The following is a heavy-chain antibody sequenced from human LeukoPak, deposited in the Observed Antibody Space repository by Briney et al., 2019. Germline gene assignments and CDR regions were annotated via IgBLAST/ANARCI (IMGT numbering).Heavy chain of an antibody. V-gene: IGHV4-39*07. CDR1: RGSINNSSYY. CDR3: ARGTGVAVAGNY. J-gene: IGHJ4*02. CDR2: IYTSGST. D-gene: IGHD6-19*01. Sequence: PSETLSLTCTVSRGSINNSSYYWNWIRQPPGRGLEWIGSIYTSGSTNYNPSLKSRVTMSVDTSKNQFSLKLSSVTAADTAVYYCARGTGVAVAGNYWGQGTLVTVSS.